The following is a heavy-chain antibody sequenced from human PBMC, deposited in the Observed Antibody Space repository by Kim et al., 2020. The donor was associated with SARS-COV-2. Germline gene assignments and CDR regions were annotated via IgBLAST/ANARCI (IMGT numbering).Heavy chain of an antibody. CDR2: INAGNGNT. D-gene: IGHD4-17*01. Sequence: ASVKVSCKASGYTFTSYAMHWVRQAPGQRLEWMGWINAGNGNTKYSQKFQGRVTITRDTSASTAYMELSSLRSEDTAVYYCATARRTTVTFDYWGQGTLVTVSS. V-gene: IGHV1-3*01. J-gene: IGHJ4*02. CDR1: GYTFTSYA. CDR3: ATARRTTVTFDY.